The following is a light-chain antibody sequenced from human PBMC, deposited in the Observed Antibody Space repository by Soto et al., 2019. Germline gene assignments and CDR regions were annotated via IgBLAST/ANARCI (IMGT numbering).Light chain of an antibody. V-gene: IGKV3-20*01. Sequence: IVLTQSPGTLSLSPGERATLSCRASQNVGSRYLAWYQQKPGQAPRLLIYGTSNRATGIPDRFSGSGSGTDFSLTISSLEPGDLAFYYCQQYGSSPRTFGQGTKVEIK. J-gene: IGKJ1*01. CDR1: QNVGSRY. CDR3: QQYGSSPRT. CDR2: GTS.